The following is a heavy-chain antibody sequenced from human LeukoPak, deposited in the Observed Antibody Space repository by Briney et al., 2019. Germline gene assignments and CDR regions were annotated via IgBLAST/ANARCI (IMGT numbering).Heavy chain of an antibody. Sequence: GSLRLSCAASRFTFTSFWMSWVRQAPGKGLEWVAKINKDGSEKYYVDSVKGRFTISRDNAKNSLYLQMNSLRAEDTAVYYCARDRTGNNDFWSGYTTFFDYWGQGTLVTVSS. CDR1: RFTFTSFW. CDR3: ARDRTGNNDFWSGYTTFFDY. J-gene: IGHJ4*02. CDR2: INKDGSEK. V-gene: IGHV3-7*01. D-gene: IGHD3-3*01.